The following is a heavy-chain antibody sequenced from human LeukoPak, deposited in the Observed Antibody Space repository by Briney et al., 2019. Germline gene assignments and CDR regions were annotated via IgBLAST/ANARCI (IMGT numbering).Heavy chain of an antibody. Sequence: GGSQRLSCAASGSTFSSYAMSWVRQAPGKGLEWVSAISGSGGSTYYADSVKGRFTISRDNSKNTLYLQMNSLRAEDTAVYYCAKLSDFYCSSTSCYAVYYYSYMDVWVKGATVTVSS. V-gene: IGHV3-23*01. CDR2: ISGSGGST. CDR1: GSTFSSYA. CDR3: AKLSDFYCSSTSCYAVYYYSYMDV. J-gene: IGHJ6*03. D-gene: IGHD2-2*01.